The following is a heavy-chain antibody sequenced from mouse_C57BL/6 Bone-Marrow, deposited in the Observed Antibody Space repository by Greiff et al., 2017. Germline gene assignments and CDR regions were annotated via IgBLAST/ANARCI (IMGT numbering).Heavy chain of an antibody. V-gene: IGHV10-1*01. J-gene: IGHJ4*01. D-gene: IGHD2-10*01. CDR2: IRSKSNNYAT. Sequence: EVQRVESGGGLVQPKGSLKLSCAASGFSFNTYAMNWVRQAPGKGLEWVARIRSKSNNYATYYADSVKDRFTISRDDSESMLYLQMNNLKTEDTAMYYCMRPYYGGAMDYWGQGTSVTVSS. CDR3: MRPYYGGAMDY. CDR1: GFSFNTYA.